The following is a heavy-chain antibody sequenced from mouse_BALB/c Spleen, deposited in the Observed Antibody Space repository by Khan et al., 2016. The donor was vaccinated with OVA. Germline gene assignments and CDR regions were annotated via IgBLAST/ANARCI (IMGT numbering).Heavy chain of an antibody. D-gene: IGHD3-2*02. CDR2: ISYSGNT. Sequence: EVQLQESGPGLVKPSQSLSLTCTVTGYSITSDYAWNWIRQFPGNKLEWMGYISYSGNTKYNPSLKSRISITRDTSKNQFFLNLNFVTIEDTATYYSARIQGGDFDYWGQGTTLTVSS. J-gene: IGHJ2*01. CDR1: GYSITSDYA. V-gene: IGHV3-2*02. CDR3: ARIQGGDFDY.